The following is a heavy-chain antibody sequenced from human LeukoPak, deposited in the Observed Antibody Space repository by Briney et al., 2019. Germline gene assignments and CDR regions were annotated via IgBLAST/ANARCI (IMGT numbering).Heavy chain of an antibody. D-gene: IGHD3-10*01. V-gene: IGHV3-23*01. J-gene: IGHJ3*02. CDR1: GFDFTNFA. CDR2: ISDGDGTS. CDR3: AKYRLDANYYGCTFDI. Sequence: GGSLRLSCAASGFDFTNFAMSWVRQAPGKGLEWVSSISDGDGTSYYADSVKGRYTISRDNSKSALYLHMKSLRADDTAVYFCAKYRLDANYYGCTFDIWGQGTMVTVSS.